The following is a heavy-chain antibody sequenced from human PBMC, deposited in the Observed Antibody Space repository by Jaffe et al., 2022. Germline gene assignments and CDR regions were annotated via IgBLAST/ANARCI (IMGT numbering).Heavy chain of an antibody. V-gene: IGHV4-61*02. D-gene: IGHD2-15*01. J-gene: IGHJ4*02. CDR1: GVSVTNDRYF. CDR3: AREGLDQWSRLDY. CDR2: AHTTRKS. Sequence: QVQLQESGPGLVKPSETLSLTCTVSGVSVTNDRYFWSWIRQPAGKGPEYIGRAHTTRKSDYNPSLKSRVTISVDTSKNQFSLWLTSVTAADTAIYYCAREGLDQWSRLDYWGQGTLVTVSS.